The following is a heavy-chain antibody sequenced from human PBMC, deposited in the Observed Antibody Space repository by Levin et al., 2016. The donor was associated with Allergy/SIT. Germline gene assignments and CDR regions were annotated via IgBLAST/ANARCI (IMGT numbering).Heavy chain of an antibody. D-gene: IGHD3-10*01. V-gene: IGHV4-30-2*01. CDR1: GGSISSGGYS. CDR3: ARAGGATGYFYMDV. Sequence: LSLTCAVSGGSISSGGYSWSWIRQPPGKGLEWIGYIYHSGSTYYNPSLKSRVTISVDRSKNQFSLKLSSVTAADTAVYYCARAGGATGYFYMDVWGKGTTVTVSS. CDR2: IYHSGST. J-gene: IGHJ6*03.